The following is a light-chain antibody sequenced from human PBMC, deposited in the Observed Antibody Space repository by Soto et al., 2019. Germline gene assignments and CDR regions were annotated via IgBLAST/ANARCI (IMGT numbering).Light chain of an antibody. CDR1: QGISSY. V-gene: IGKV1-8*01. J-gene: IGKJ1*01. CDR3: LQHNSYPRT. Sequence: AIRMTQSPSSFSASTGDGVTITCRASQGISSYLAWYQQKPGKAPKLLIYDASNLESGVPSRFSGSGSGTEFTLTISSLQPEDFATYYCLQHNSYPRTFGQGTKVDIK. CDR2: DAS.